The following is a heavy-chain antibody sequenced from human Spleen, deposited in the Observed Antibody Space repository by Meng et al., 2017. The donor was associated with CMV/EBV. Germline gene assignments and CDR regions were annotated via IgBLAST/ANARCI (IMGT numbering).Heavy chain of an antibody. D-gene: IGHD3-3*01. Sequence: GESLKISCAASGFTFSNAWMSWVRQAPGKGLEWVGRTRSKADGGTTDYATPVKGRFTVSRDDSQNTLYLQMNSLKTEDTGVYYCACPQGYYDFWSGPHGFDYWGQGTLVTVSS. J-gene: IGHJ4*02. CDR2: TRSKADGGTT. CDR3: ACPQGYYDFWSGPHGFDY. CDR1: GFTFSNAW. V-gene: IGHV3-15*01.